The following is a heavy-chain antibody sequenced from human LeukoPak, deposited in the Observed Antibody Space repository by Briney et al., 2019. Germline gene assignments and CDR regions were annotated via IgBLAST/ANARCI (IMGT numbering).Heavy chain of an antibody. CDR2: SYYSGST. Sequence: SETLSLTCTVSGDSISSSSYYWSWIRQPPGKGLEWIGYSYYSGSTYYSPSLKSRVTISVDTSKNQFSLKLSSVTAADTAVYYCARGPTVTGDAFDIWGQGTMVTVSS. V-gene: IGHV4-61*01. J-gene: IGHJ3*02. D-gene: IGHD4-17*01. CDR1: GDSISSSSYY. CDR3: ARGPTVTGDAFDI.